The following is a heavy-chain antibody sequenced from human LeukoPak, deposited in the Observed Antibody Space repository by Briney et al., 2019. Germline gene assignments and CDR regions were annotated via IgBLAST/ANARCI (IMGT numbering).Heavy chain of an antibody. CDR2: ISGSGGST. V-gene: IGHV3-23*01. Sequence: GGSLRLSCAASGFTFSSYAMSWVRQAPGKGLEWVSAISGSGGSTYYADSVRGRFTISRDNSENTLYLQMNSLRAEDTAVYYCAKDRSSPWHCDAFDIWGQGTMVTVSS. CDR1: GFTFSSYA. J-gene: IGHJ3*02. D-gene: IGHD6-6*01. CDR3: AKDRSSPWHCDAFDI.